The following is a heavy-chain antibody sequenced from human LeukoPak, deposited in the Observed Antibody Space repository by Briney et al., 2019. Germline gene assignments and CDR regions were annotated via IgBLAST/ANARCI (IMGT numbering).Heavy chain of an antibody. CDR2: IIPIFGTA. Sequence: ASVKVSCKASGGTFSSYAISWVRQAPGQGPEWMGGIIPIFGTANYAQKFQGRVTITADESTSTAYMELSSLRSEDTAVYYCASGPYYYDSSGYYYLPDYWGQGTLVTVSS. V-gene: IGHV1-69*13. CDR3: ASGPYYYDSSGYYYLPDY. J-gene: IGHJ4*02. CDR1: GGTFSSYA. D-gene: IGHD3-22*01.